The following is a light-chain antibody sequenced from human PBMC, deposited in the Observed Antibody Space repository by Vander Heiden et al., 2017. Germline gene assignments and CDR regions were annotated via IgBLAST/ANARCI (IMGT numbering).Light chain of an antibody. V-gene: IGLV1-44*01. Sequence: QSVLPQPPSASGPPGQRVTISCSGSSSNIGSNTVNWYQQLPGTAPKLLSYSNNQRPSGVPDRFSGSKSGTSASLAIRGLQSEDEAEFYCAAWDDSLSGWLFGGGTKLTVL. CDR3: AAWDDSLSGWL. J-gene: IGLJ3*02. CDR2: SNN. CDR1: SSNIGSNT.